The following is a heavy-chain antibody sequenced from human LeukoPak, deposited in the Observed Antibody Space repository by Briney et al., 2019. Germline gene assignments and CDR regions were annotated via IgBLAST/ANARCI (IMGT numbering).Heavy chain of an antibody. CDR1: GGSISSSNW. CDR3: ARISRTEDGYNIGEDY. Sequence: KTSETLSLTCAVSGGSISSSNWWSWARQPPGKGLEWIGEIYHSGSTNYNPSLKSRVTISVDKSKNQFSLKLSSVTAADTAVYYCARISRTEDGYNIGEDYWGQGTLVTVSS. CDR2: IYHSGST. D-gene: IGHD5-24*01. V-gene: IGHV4-4*02. J-gene: IGHJ4*02.